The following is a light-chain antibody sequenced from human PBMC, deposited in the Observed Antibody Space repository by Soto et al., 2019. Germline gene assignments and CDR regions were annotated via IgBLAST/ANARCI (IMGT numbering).Light chain of an antibody. Sequence: DIQMSQSPSSLSASVGDRVTITCRASQSISKYLNWYQQKPGKAPKLLIYTASSFQTGVPSRFSGSGSGTDFTLTINSLQPEDFATYYCQQSYSNPRGTFGQGTKVEV. CDR2: TAS. CDR1: QSISKY. J-gene: IGKJ1*01. CDR3: QQSYSNPRGT. V-gene: IGKV1-39*01.